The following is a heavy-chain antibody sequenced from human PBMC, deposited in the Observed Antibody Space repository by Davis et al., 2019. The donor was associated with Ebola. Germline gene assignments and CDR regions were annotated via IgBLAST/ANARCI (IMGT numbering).Heavy chain of an antibody. CDR3: ARHPTNTVNFDY. J-gene: IGHJ4*02. V-gene: IGHV4-39*01. CDR2: IYYSGST. D-gene: IGHD4-17*01. Sequence: GSLRLSCTVSGGSISSSSYYWGWIRQPPGKGLEWIGSIYYSGSTYYNPSLKSRVTISVDTSKNQFSLKLSSVTAADTAVYYCARHPTNTVNFDYWGQGTLVTVSS. CDR1: GGSISSSSYY.